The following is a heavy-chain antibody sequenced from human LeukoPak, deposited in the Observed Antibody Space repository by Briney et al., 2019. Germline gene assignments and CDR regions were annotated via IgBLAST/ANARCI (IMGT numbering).Heavy chain of an antibody. CDR3: AKDPTSYCSAGSCYLVS. CDR2: IWYDGSNK. V-gene: IGHV3-33*06. D-gene: IGHD2-15*01. CDR1: GFTFSSYG. J-gene: IGHJ4*02. Sequence: GGSLRLSCAASGFTFSSYGMHWVRQAPGKGLEWVAVIWYDGSNKYYADSVKGRFTISRDNSKNTLNLQMNSLRAEDTAVYYCAKDPTSYCSAGSCYLVSWGQGTLVTVSS.